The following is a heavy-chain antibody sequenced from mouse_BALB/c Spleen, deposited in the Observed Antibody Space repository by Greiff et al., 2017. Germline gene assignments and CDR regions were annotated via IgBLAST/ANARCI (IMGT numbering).Heavy chain of an antibody. D-gene: IGHD1-2*01. J-gene: IGHJ3*01. CDR1: GFNIKDTY. CDR2: IDPANGNT. Sequence: DVQLQESGAELVKPGASVKLSCTASGFNIKDTYMHWVKQRPEQGLEWIGRIDPANGNTKYDPKFQGKATITADTSSNTAYLQLSSLTSEDTAVYYCARSVYYGYPFAYWGQGTLVTVSA. V-gene: IGHV14-3*02. CDR3: ARSVYYGYPFAY.